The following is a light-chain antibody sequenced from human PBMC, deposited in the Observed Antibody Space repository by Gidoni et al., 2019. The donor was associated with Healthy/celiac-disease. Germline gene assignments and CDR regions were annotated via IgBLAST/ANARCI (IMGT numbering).Light chain of an antibody. CDR3: QQSYSTPIYT. Sequence: DIQRPQSPSSLSASVGDRVTITCRASQSISSYLNWYQHKPGKAPNLLIYAASSLQSGVPSRFSGTGSGTDFTLTISNLQPEDFATYYCQQSYSTPIYTFGQGTKLEIK. CDR1: QSISSY. CDR2: AAS. V-gene: IGKV1-39*01. J-gene: IGKJ2*01.